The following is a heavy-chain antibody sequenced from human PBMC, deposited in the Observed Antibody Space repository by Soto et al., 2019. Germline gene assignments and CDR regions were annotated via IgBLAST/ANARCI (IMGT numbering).Heavy chain of an antibody. CDR3: AVGPRGGYFEP. Sequence: ASVKVSCKASGYTFTAYYMHWVQQVPGQGFEWMGWINPNSGGTNYAQKFQGCVTMTRDTSISTAYMELSSLKSEDTAVYYCAVGPRGGYFEPWGQGTLVTVSS. V-gene: IGHV1-2*04. CDR1: GYTFTAYY. D-gene: IGHD3-10*01. J-gene: IGHJ5*02. CDR2: INPNSGGT.